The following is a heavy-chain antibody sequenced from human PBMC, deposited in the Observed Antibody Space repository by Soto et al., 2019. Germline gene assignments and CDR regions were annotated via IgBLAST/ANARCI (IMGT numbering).Heavy chain of an antibody. J-gene: IGHJ4*02. V-gene: IGHV4-61*01. CDR2: IYHSGST. Sequence: QVQLQESGPGLVKPSDTLSLNCTVSGASVSTGSYYWSWIRQPPGKGLEWIGYIYHSGSTSYNPSLKSRVNMSVDTSKNQFSLKLRSVTAADSAVYYCARETASRHWVDYWGQETLVTVSS. CDR3: ARETASRHWVDY. CDR1: GASVSTGSYY. D-gene: IGHD7-27*01.